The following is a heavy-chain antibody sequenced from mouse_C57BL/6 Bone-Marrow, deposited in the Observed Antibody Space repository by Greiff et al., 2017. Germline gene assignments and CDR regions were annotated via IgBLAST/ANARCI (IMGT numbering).Heavy chain of an antibody. V-gene: IGHV1-82*01. D-gene: IGHD2-3*01. CDR1: GYAFSSSW. Sequence: QVQLQQSGPELVKPGASVKISCKASGYAFSSSWMNWVKQRPGKGLEWIGRIYPGDGDTNYNGKFKGKATLTADKSSSTAYMQLSSLTSEDSTVYYCAIEDDCYPPYAMDYWGQGTSVTVSA. CDR3: AIEDDCYPPYAMDY. CDR2: IYPGDGDT. J-gene: IGHJ4*01.